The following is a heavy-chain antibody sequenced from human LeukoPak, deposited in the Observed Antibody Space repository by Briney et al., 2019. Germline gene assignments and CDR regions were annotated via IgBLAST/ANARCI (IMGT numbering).Heavy chain of an antibody. J-gene: IGHJ4*02. CDR2: ISYDGSNK. CDR3: ARDPESSSWLFDY. V-gene: IGHV3-30-3*01. CDR1: GFTFSSYA. D-gene: IGHD6-13*01. Sequence: PGGSLRLSCAASGFTFSSYAIHWVRQAPGKGLEWVAVISYDGSNKYCADSVKGRFTISRDNSKNMLYLQMNSLRAEDTAVYYCARDPESSSWLFDYWGQGTLVTVSS.